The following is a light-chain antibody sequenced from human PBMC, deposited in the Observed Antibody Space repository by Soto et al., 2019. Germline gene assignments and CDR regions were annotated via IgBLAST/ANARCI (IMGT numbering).Light chain of an antibody. J-gene: IGLJ3*02. CDR3: NSYASSSARV. CDR2: EVS. V-gene: IGLV2-14*01. Sequence: QSALTQPASVSGSPGQSITISCTGTSSDVGAYNYVSWYQQHPGKAPKLIIYEVSNRPSGVFNRFSGSKSGNTASLTISGLQAEDEADYYCNSYASSSARVFGGGTKVTVL. CDR1: SSDVGAYNY.